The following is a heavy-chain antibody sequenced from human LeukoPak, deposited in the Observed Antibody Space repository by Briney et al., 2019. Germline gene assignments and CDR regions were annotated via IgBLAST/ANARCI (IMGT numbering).Heavy chain of an antibody. V-gene: IGHV1-2*02. Sequence: GASVKVSCKASRGTFSSYAISWVRQAPGQGLEWMGWINPNSGGTNYAQKFQGRVTMTRDTSISTAYMELSRLRSDDTAVYYCARGIVGATGSWFDPWGQGTLVTVSS. D-gene: IGHD1-26*01. J-gene: IGHJ5*02. CDR3: ARGIVGATGSWFDP. CDR2: INPNSGGT. CDR1: RGTFSSYA.